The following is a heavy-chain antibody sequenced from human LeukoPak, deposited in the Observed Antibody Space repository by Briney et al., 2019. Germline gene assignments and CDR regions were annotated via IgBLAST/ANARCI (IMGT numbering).Heavy chain of an antibody. J-gene: IGHJ5*02. CDR1: GGSISSYY. V-gene: IGHV4-59*01. CDR3: AREGRYVDTAMLYNWFDP. CDR2: IYYSGST. Sequence: PSETLSLTCTVSGGSISSYYWSWVRQPPGKGLEWIGYIYYSGSTNYNPSLKSRVTISVDTSKNQFSLKLSSVTAADTAVYYCAREGRYVDTAMLYNWFDPWGQGTLVTVSS. D-gene: IGHD5-18*01.